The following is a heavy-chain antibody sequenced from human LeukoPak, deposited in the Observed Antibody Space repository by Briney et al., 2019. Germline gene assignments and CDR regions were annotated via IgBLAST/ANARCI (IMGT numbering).Heavy chain of an antibody. CDR2: IYYSGST. D-gene: IGHD3-10*01. J-gene: IGHJ4*02. V-gene: IGHV4-59*01. CDR1: GGSISSYY. CDR3: AREIRITMVRGFFDY. Sequence: SETLSLTCTVSGGSISSYYWSWIRQTPGKGLEWIRYIYYSGSTNYNPSLKSRVTISVDTSKNQFSLKLSSVTAADTAVYYCAREIRITMVRGFFDYWGQGTLVTVSS.